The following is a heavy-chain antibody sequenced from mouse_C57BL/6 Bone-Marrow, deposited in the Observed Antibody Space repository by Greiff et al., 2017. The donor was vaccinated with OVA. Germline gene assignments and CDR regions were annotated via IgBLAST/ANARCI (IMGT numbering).Heavy chain of an antibody. V-gene: IGHV5-4*01. D-gene: IGHD2-5*01. J-gene: IGHJ2*01. CDR2: ISDGGSYT. Sequence: EVKLVESGGGLVKPGGSLKLSCAASGFTFSSYAMSCVRQTPEKRLEWVATISDGGSYTYYPDNVKGRFTISRDNAKNNLYLQMSHLKSEDTAMYYCARDYSNYVGYFDYWGQGTTLTVSS. CDR3: ARDYSNYVGYFDY. CDR1: GFTFSSYA.